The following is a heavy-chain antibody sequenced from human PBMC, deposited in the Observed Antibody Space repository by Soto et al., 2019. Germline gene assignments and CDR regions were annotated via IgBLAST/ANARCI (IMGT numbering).Heavy chain of an antibody. CDR1: GFTFTSSA. J-gene: IGHJ4*02. V-gene: IGHV1-58*01. CDR3: AADFLSTTGTLPFDY. CDR2: IVVGSGNT. D-gene: IGHD1-1*01. Sequence: SVKVSCKASGFTFTSSAVQWVRQARGQRLEWIGWIVVGSGNTNYAQKFQERVTITRDMSTSTAYMELSSLRSEDTAVYYCAADFLSTTGTLPFDYWGQGTLVTVSS.